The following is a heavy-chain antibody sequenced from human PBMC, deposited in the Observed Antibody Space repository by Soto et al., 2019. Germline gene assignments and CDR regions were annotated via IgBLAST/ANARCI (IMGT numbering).Heavy chain of an antibody. Sequence: GGSLRLSCAASGFTFSSYAMSWVRQAPGKGLEWVSAISGSGGSTYYADSVKGRFTISRDNSKNTLYLQMNSLRAEDTAVYYCAKVGYCSSTSCYRSYYFDYWGQGTLVTVSS. CDR1: GFTFSSYA. V-gene: IGHV3-23*01. D-gene: IGHD2-2*01. J-gene: IGHJ4*02. CDR3: AKVGYCSSTSCYRSYYFDY. CDR2: ISGSGGST.